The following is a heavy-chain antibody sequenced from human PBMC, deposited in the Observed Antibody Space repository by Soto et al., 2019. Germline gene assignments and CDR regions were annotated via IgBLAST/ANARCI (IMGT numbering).Heavy chain of an antibody. J-gene: IGHJ2*01. V-gene: IGHV1-69*06. D-gene: IGHD3-22*01. CDR2: IIPIFGTA. CDR3: ASTTYDSRAYYNWYLGL. Sequence: QVELVQSGAEVKKPGSSVKVSCQASEDTFTNYAISWVRQAPGQGLEWMGGIIPIFGTANYAQKFQGRVTITADTSANTVYLELSSLRSEDTAVSYCASTTYDSRAYYNWYLGLWGRGTLVTVSS. CDR1: EDTFTNYA.